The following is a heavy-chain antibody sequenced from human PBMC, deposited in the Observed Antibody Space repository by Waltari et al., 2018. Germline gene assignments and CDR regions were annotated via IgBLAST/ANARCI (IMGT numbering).Heavy chain of an antibody. V-gene: IGHV4-59*01. J-gene: IGHJ4*02. D-gene: IGHD3-10*01. CDR1: GGSISSYY. Sequence: QVQLQESGPGLVKPSETLSLTCTVSGGSISSYYWSWIRQPPGKGLELIVYIYYSGGTTHTPSLKSRVTISVDTSKNQFSLKLSSVSAADTAVYYCARNAYYGSGGYDYWGQGTLVTVSS. CDR3: ARNAYYGSGGYDY. CDR2: IYYSGGT.